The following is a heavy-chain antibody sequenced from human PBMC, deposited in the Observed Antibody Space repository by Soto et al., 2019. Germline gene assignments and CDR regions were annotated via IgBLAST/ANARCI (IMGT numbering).Heavy chain of an antibody. J-gene: IGHJ5*02. CDR1: GGSISSGGYY. D-gene: IGHD6-13*01. CDR2: IYYSGST. Sequence: SETLSLTCTVSGGSISSGGYYWSWIRQHPGKGLEWIGYIYYSGSTYYNPSLKSRVTISVDTSKNQFSLKLSSVTAADTAVYYCARHQSHSSSYVDPWGQGTLVTVSS. CDR3: ARHQSHSSSYVDP. V-gene: IGHV4-39*01.